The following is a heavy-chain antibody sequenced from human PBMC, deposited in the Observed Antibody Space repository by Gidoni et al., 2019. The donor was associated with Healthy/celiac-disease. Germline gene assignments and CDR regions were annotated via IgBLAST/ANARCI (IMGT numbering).Heavy chain of an antibody. CDR3: ARRRVTVGATNFFYYYGMDV. CDR1: GFTFSSYS. V-gene: IGHV3-21*01. Sequence: EVQLVESGGGLVKPGGSLRLSCAASGFTFSSYSMHWVRQAPGTGLEWVSSMSRSSRYIYYADSVKGRFTISRDNAKNSLYLQMNSLRAEDTAVYYCARRRVTVGATNFFYYYGMDVWGQGTTVTVSS. CDR2: MSRSSRYI. D-gene: IGHD1-26*01. J-gene: IGHJ6*02.